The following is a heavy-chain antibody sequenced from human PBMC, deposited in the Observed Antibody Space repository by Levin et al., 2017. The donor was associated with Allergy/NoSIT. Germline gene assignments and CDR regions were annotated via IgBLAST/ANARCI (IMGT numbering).Heavy chain of an antibody. V-gene: IGHV2-70*11. CDR1: GFSLSTSGMC. Sequence: QTLSLTCTFSGFSLSTSGMCVSWVRQPPGKALEWLARIDWDDDKYYSTSLKTRLTISKDTSKNQVVLTMTNMDPVDTATYYCARIRRFSNYDYRYGMDVWGQGTTVTVSS. D-gene: IGHD4-11*01. CDR2: IDWDDDK. CDR3: ARIRRFSNYDYRYGMDV. J-gene: IGHJ6*02.